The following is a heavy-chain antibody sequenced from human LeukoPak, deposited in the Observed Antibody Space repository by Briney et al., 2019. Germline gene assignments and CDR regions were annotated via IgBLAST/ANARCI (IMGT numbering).Heavy chain of an antibody. CDR2: ISRSGSST. Sequence: ETLSLTCTVSGGSISSSSYYWGWVRQAPGRGLEWVSAISRSGSSTYYADSVKGRFTISRDNSKNTLHLQMSSLRAEDTAVYYCARVAYYYDSSGYPDLHYFDYWGQGTLVTVSS. D-gene: IGHD3-22*01. V-gene: IGHV3-23*01. CDR3: ARVAYYYDSSGYPDLHYFDY. J-gene: IGHJ4*02. CDR1: GGSISSSSYY.